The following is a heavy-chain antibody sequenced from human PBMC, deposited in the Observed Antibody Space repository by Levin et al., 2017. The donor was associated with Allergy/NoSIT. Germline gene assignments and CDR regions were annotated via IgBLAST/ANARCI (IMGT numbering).Heavy chain of an antibody. CDR2: IVLGSGNT. J-gene: IGHJ6*02. D-gene: IGHD4-11*01. V-gene: IGHV1-58*01. CDR3: AAAPDYSFSYYYGMDV. CDR1: GFTFTSSA. Sequence: VASVKVSCKTSGFTFTSSAVQWVRQARGQRLEWIGWIVLGSGNTNYPQKFQERVTITRDMSTSTAYMELSSLRSEDTAVYYCAAAPDYSFSYYYGMDVWGQGTTVTVSS.